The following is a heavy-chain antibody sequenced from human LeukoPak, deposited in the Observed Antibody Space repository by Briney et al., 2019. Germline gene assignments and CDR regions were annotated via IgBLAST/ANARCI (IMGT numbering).Heavy chain of an antibody. CDR3: ARATISVAYAFDI. D-gene: IGHD6-19*01. CDR2: IDSAGDT. CDR1: GFSFSTYD. J-gene: IGHJ3*02. Sequence: GGSLRLSCAASGFSFSTYDMHWVRQVTGKGLEWVSAIDSAGDTYYPGSVKGRFTISRENAKNSLYLQMNSLRAEDTAVYYCARATISVAYAFDIWGQGTMVTVSS. V-gene: IGHV3-13*04.